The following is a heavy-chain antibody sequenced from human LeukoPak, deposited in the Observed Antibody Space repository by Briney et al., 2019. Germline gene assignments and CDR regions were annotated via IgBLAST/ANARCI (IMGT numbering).Heavy chain of an antibody. CDR1: GFTFSDYA. CDR2: ISKDGSDK. J-gene: IGHJ4*02. V-gene: IGHV3-30-3*01. CDR3: ARDYWWNYDY. Sequence: GGSLRLSCAASGFTFSDYAMHCVRQAPGKGLEWVAVISKDGSDKYYPGSVRGRFTISRDNSKNTICLQMDSLRAEDTAIYYCARDYWWNYDYWGQGTLVTVSS. D-gene: IGHD1-7*01.